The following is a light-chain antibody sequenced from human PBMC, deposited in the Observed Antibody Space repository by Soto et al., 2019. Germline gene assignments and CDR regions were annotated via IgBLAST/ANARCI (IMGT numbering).Light chain of an antibody. CDR2: GAS. V-gene: IGKV3-20*01. J-gene: IGKJ2*01. CDR1: QSVTSTF. Sequence: EMVLTQSPGTLSLSPGERATLSCRASQSVTSTFIAWYQQKPGQAPRLLIYGASSRATGIPDRFSGSGSGTDFTLTISRLEPEDFAVYYCHQYGSSAPFTFGQGTKLEIK. CDR3: HQYGSSAPFT.